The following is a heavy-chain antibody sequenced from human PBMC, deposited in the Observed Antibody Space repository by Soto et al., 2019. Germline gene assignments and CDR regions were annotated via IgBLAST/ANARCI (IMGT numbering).Heavy chain of an antibody. J-gene: IGHJ4*02. D-gene: IGHD3-22*01. CDR2: ISYDGSNK. CDR1: GFTFSSYA. CDR3: ARGLGLLPDH. Sequence: QVQLVESGGGVVQPGRSLRLSCAASGFTFSSYAMHWDRQAPGKGLEWVAVISYDGSNKYYADSVKGRFTISRDNSKNTLYLQMNSLRAEDTAVYYCARGLGLLPDHWGQGTLVTVSS. V-gene: IGHV3-30-3*01.